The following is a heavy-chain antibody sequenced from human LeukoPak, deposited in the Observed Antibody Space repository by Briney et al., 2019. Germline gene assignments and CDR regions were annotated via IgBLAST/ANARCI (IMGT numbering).Heavy chain of an antibody. CDR3: ARLKQWLVRDYYYYGMTS. D-gene: IGHD6-19*01. Sequence: GGSLRLSCAASGFTFSSYWMSWVRQAPGKGLEWVANIKQDGSEKYYVDSVKGRFTISRDNTKNSLYLQMNSLRAEDTAVYYCARLKQWLVRDYYYYGMTSGAKGPRSPSP. CDR2: IKQDGSEK. CDR1: GFTFSSYW. J-gene: IGHJ6*02. V-gene: IGHV3-7*01.